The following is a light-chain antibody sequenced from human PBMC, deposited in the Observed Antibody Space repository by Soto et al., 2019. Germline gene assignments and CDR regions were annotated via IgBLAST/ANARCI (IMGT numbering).Light chain of an antibody. Sequence: QSALTQPPSASGSPGQSVTISCTGTSSDVGYYNYVSWYQQHPGKAPKPMIYEVSKRPSGVPDRFSGSKSGNTASLTVSGLQAEDEADYYCSSYAGRNNYVFGTGTKLTVL. CDR2: EVS. CDR3: SSYAGRNNYV. J-gene: IGLJ1*01. V-gene: IGLV2-8*01. CDR1: SSDVGYYNY.